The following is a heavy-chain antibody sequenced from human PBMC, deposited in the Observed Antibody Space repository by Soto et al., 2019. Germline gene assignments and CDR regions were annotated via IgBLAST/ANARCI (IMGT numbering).Heavy chain of an antibody. CDR3: ASDVPAVYAFDI. CDR2: IYCSGST. D-gene: IGHD2-2*01. Sequence: SQALSLTCPVSGGSISSGGYDWSCLRQHPGKGLEWIGYIYCSGSTYDKPSLKSRVTISVDTSKNQFSLKLSSVTAADTAVYCCASDVPAVYAFDIWGQGTMVTVSS. CDR1: GGSISSGGYD. V-gene: IGHV4-31*03. J-gene: IGHJ3*02.